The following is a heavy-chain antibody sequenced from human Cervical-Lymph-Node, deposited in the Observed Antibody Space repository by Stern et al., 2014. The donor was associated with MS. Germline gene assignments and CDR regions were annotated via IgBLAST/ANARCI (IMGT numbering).Heavy chain of an antibody. J-gene: IGHJ4*02. CDR3: ARVDYYESSGFFMY. CDR1: GYTFTMFG. D-gene: IGHD3-22*01. Sequence: QVQLVESGPEVKKPGASVRVPCKASGYTFTMFGLSWVRQAPGQGLELMGWISPSTSNTNCAEKFQGRVTLTTDTSTDTAYMELRNLKSDDTAVYYCARVDYYESSGFFMYWGQGTLVTVSS. V-gene: IGHV1-18*01. CDR2: ISPSTSNT.